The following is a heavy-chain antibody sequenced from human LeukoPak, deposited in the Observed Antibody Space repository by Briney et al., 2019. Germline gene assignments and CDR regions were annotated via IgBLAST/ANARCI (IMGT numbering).Heavy chain of an antibody. Sequence: SETLSLTCAVPGDSISSSSWWNWVRQPPGKGLEWIGEIFHSGSTNYNPSLKSRVTISVDKSKNQFSLRLTSVTAADTAVYYCARDPPLSAFDIWGQGTMVTVSS. CDR3: ARDPPLSAFDI. CDR1: GDSISSSSW. V-gene: IGHV4-4*02. CDR2: IFHSGST. J-gene: IGHJ3*02. D-gene: IGHD2/OR15-2a*01.